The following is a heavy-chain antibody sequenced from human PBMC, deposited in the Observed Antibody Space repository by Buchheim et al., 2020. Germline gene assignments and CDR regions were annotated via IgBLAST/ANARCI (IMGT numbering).Heavy chain of an antibody. CDR2: ISGSGGST. V-gene: IGHV3-23*01. Sequence: EVQLLESGGGLVQPGGSLRLSCAASGFTFSSYAMSWVRQAPGKGLEWVSAISGSGGSTYYADSVKGRFTISRDNSKNTLYLQMNSLRAEDTAVYYCAKAHFVAYGDYEGSIDYYYGMDVWGQGTT. J-gene: IGHJ6*02. CDR1: GFTFSSYA. D-gene: IGHD4-17*01. CDR3: AKAHFVAYGDYEGSIDYYYGMDV.